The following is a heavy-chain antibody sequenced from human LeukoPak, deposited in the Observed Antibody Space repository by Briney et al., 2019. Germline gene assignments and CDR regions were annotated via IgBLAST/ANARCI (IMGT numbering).Heavy chain of an antibody. CDR3: ARVGFSGLPEPGTDASDI. D-gene: IGHD6-13*01. CDR1: GFTFSSYA. CDR2: ISYDGSKK. V-gene: IGHV3-30*04. J-gene: IGHJ3*02. Sequence: GRSLRLSSAASGFTFSSYAMHSVGQAPGKGLKCVAVISYDGSKKSYADSVNGRFTIARDNSKNTLYLQMNSLRAEDTAVYYCARVGFSGLPEPGTDASDIWGQGTMVTVSS.